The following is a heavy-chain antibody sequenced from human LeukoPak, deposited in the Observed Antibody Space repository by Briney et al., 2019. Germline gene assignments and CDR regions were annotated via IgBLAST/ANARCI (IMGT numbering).Heavy chain of an antibody. V-gene: IGHV3-48*03. Sequence: PGGSLRLSCAASGFTFSSYEMNCVRQAPGKGLEWVSYISSSGSTIYYAVSVKGRFTISRDNAKNSLYLQMNSLRAEDTAVYYCARVSIPPVDYWGQGTLVTVSS. D-gene: IGHD3-3*02. CDR1: GFTFSSYE. J-gene: IGHJ4*02. CDR3: ARVSIPPVDY. CDR2: ISSSGSTI.